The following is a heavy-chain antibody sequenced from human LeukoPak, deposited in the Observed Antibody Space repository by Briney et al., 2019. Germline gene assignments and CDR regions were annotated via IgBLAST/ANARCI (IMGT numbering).Heavy chain of an antibody. J-gene: IGHJ3*02. Sequence: ASVKVSCKASGYTFTSYGISWVRQAPGQGLEWMGWISAYNGNTNYAQNLQGRVNRTTNTSKSTAYMELRSLRYDDTAVYYCARDQSFQDYYYDSSGYYSMGAFDIWGQGTMVTVSS. CDR3: ARDQSFQDYYYDSSGYYSMGAFDI. CDR1: GYTFTSYG. CDR2: ISAYNGNT. D-gene: IGHD3-22*01. V-gene: IGHV1-18*01.